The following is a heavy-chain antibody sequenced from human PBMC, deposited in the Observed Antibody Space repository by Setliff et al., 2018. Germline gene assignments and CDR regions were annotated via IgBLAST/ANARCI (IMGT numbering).Heavy chain of an antibody. V-gene: IGHV5-51*01. J-gene: IGHJ6*02. Sequence: GESLKISCKGSGYSFSSYWIGWVRQMPGKGLEWMGIIFPGNSDTRYSPSFQGQVTISADKSLSTAYLQWSSLKASDTAMYYCARRQGANWGSDYYYGMDVWGQGTTVTVSS. CDR1: GYSFSSYW. CDR2: IFPGNSDT. D-gene: IGHD7-27*01. CDR3: ARRQGANWGSDYYYGMDV.